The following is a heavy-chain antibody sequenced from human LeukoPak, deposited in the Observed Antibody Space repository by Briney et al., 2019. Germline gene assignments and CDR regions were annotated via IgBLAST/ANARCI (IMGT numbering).Heavy chain of an antibody. CDR2: INHSGST. CDR1: GGSFGGYY. J-gene: IGHJ5*02. V-gene: IGHV4-34*01. CDR3: ARGPGEVVPAAIGWFDP. D-gene: IGHD2-2*02. Sequence: SETLSLTCAVYGGSFGGYYWSWIRQPPGKGLEWIGEINHSGSTNYNPSLKSRVTISVDTSKNQFSLKLSSVTAADTAVYYCARGPGEVVPAAIGWFDPWGQGTLVTVSS.